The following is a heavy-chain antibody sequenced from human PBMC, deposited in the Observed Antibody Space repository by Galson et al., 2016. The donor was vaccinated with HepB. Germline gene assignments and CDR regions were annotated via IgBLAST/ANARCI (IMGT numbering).Heavy chain of an antibody. J-gene: IGHJ4*02. CDR1: GGSFNDYY. Sequence: SETLSLTCTISGGSFNDYYWSWIRQPPGKGLEWIGEINHSGSTNYNPSLKSRVTISLDTSKNQFSLNLTSVTAADTAVYYCARGTRYNWNYVDYWGPGTLVTVSS. CDR2: INHSGST. V-gene: IGHV4-34*01. CDR3: ARGTRYNWNYVDY. D-gene: IGHD1-20*01.